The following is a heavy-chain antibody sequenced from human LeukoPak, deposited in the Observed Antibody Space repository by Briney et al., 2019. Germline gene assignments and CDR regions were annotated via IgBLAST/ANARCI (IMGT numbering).Heavy chain of an antibody. D-gene: IGHD1-26*01. CDR3: GMSGDRVPLQDDVFDV. Sequence: GESLKISCKVSGYSFTSYFIGWVRQMPGKGLEWMGIIYPGDSGPTYSPSFQGQVTISVDKSINTASLQWSSLQASDTAMYYCGMSGDRVPLQDDVFDVWGQGTMVTVST. J-gene: IGHJ3*01. V-gene: IGHV5-51*01. CDR2: IYPGDSGP. CDR1: GYSFTSYF.